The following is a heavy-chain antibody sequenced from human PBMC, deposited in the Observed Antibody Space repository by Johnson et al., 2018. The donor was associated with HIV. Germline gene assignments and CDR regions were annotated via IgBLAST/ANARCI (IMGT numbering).Heavy chain of an antibody. CDR2: IKQDGSNK. Sequence: VQLVESGGGLVKPGGSLRLSCAASGFTFSNAWMSWVRQAPGKGLEWVATIKQDGSNKYYVDSVKGRFTISRDNSRNTLFLQMSNLRTEETAVYYCARSRGPMRKDAFDIWGQGTKVTVSS. CDR1: GFTFSNAW. CDR3: ARSRGPMRKDAFDI. J-gene: IGHJ3*02. D-gene: IGHD3-10*01. V-gene: IGHV3-7*01.